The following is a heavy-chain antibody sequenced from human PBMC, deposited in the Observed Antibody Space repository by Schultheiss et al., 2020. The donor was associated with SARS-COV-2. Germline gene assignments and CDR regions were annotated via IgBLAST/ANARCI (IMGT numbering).Heavy chain of an antibody. CDR1: GYSISSGYY. Sequence: SQTLSLTCAVSGYSISSGYYWGWIRQPPGKGLEWIGSIYHSGSTYYNPSLKSRVTISVDTSKNQFSLKLSSVTTADTAVYYCARDSNDDVFDIWGQGTMVTVSS. CDR3: ARDSNDDVFDI. D-gene: IGHD1-1*01. J-gene: IGHJ3*02. V-gene: IGHV4-38-2*02. CDR2: IYHSGST.